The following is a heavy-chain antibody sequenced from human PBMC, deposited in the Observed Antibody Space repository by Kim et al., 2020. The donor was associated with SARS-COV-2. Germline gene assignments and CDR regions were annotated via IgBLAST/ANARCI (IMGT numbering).Heavy chain of an antibody. Sequence: ASVKVSCKASGYTITNYATQWVRQAPGQWLEWMGWINAGNGNIQYSQKFQGRVTITSDTSASTAYMELNSLTSEDTAVYYCARDLFHSGFDYWGQGTLVTVSS. CDR3: ARDLFHSGFDY. CDR1: GYTITNYA. CDR2: INAGNGNI. D-gene: IGHD2-21*01. J-gene: IGHJ4*02. V-gene: IGHV1-3*01.